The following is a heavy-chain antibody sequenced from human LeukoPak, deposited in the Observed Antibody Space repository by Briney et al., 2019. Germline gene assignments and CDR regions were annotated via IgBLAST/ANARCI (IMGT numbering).Heavy chain of an antibody. V-gene: IGHV4-30-4*01. J-gene: IGHJ4*02. CDR2: IYYSGST. CDR1: GGSFSGYY. CDR3: ARDKSLAYGGKGDY. Sequence: SETLSLTCAVYGGSFSGYYWSWIRQPPGKGLEWIGYIYYSGSTYYNPSLKSRVTISVDTSKNQFSLKLSSVTAADTAVYYCARDKSLAYGGKGDYWGQGTLVTVSS. D-gene: IGHD4-17*01.